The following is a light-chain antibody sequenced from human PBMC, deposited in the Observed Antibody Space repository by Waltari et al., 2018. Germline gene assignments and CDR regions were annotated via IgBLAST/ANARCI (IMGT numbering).Light chain of an antibody. CDR1: QSISRY. Sequence: IMFTQSPETLCLSPRERANLSCRAIQSISRYLVWYQQKTGQAPSPLIYGASTRATGIPDRFSGSGSGTDVSLTISGLEPEDSAVYYCQHHFRLPATFGQGTKVEIK. V-gene: IGKV3-20*01. CDR3: QHHFRLPAT. J-gene: IGKJ1*01. CDR2: GAS.